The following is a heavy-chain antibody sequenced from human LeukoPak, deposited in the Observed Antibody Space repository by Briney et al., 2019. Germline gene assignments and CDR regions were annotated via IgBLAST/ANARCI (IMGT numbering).Heavy chain of an antibody. J-gene: IGHJ4*02. D-gene: IGHD2-2*01. CDR2: INSDGSGT. CDR1: GFTFSNYW. V-gene: IGHV3-74*01. CDR3: AKRACSSTSCYYYFDY. Sequence: PGGSLRLSCAASGFTFSNYWMHWVRQGPGKGLEWVSRINSDGSGTRYADSGKGRFTISRDNAKNTLYLQMNSLSAEDTAVYYCAKRACSSTSCYYYFDYWGQGTLVTVSS.